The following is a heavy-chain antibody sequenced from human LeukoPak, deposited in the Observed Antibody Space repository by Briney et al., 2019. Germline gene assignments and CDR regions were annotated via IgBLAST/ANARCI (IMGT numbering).Heavy chain of an antibody. D-gene: IGHD6-19*01. V-gene: IGHV3-33*01. CDR1: GFTFSSYG. Sequence: PGGSLRLSCAASGFTFSSYGMHWVRQAPGKGLEWVAVILSDGSKEFYTDSVKGRFTISRDNSKNTLYLQMNSLRAEDTAVYYCARGTGYSSGWYDYWGQGTLVTVSS. CDR3: ARGTGYSSGWYDY. J-gene: IGHJ4*02. CDR2: ILSDGSKE.